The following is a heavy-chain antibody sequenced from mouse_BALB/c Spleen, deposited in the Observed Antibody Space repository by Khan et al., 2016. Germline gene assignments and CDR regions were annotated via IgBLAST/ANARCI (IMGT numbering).Heavy chain of an antibody. CDR3: ARSNRNDAWFAY. V-gene: IGHV3-8*02. CDR2: LSYSGNT. D-gene: IGHD2-14*01. Sequence: EVQLQESGPSLVKPSQTLSLTCSVTGDSITSGYWNWIRKFPGNKLEYMGYLSYSGNTYYNPFLKSRISITRDTSKNQHYLQLISVTTEDTATYYCARSNRNDAWFAYWGQGTLVTVSA. J-gene: IGHJ3*01. CDR1: GDSITSGY.